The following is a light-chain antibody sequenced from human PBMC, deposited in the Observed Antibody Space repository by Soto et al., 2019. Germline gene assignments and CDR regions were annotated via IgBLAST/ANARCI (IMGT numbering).Light chain of an antibody. CDR1: QDIGNF. Sequence: DIQMTQSPSSLSAFVGDRVTITCRASQDIGNFLAWYQQKPGKVPKLLIYAASTLQSGVPSRFSGSGSGTDFTLTISSLRPEDFATYYCQKYNRAPRTFGPGTKVDIK. CDR2: AAS. CDR3: QKYNRAPRT. V-gene: IGKV1-27*01. J-gene: IGKJ1*01.